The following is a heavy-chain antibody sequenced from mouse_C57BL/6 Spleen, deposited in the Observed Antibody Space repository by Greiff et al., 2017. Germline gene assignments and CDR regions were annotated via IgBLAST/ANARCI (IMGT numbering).Heavy chain of an antibody. CDR2: ISSGGDYI. CDR3: TYYDGYYGWYFDV. Sequence: EVQLVESGEGLVKPGGSLKLSCAASGFTFSSYAMSWVRQTPEKRLEWVAYISSGGDYIYYADTVKGRFTISRDNARNTLYLQMSSLKSEDTAMYYCTYYDGYYGWYFDVWGTGTTVTVSS. D-gene: IGHD2-3*01. CDR1: GFTFSSYA. V-gene: IGHV5-9-1*02. J-gene: IGHJ1*03.